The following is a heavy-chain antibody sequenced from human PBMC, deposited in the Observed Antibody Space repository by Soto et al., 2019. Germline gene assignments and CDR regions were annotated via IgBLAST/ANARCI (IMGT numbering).Heavy chain of an antibody. CDR2: ITGSGDKT. CDR1: GFSLKNYA. V-gene: IGHV3-23*01. Sequence: GGSLRLSCAASGFSLKNYAMTWVRQAPGKGLEWVSGITGSGDKTYYTDSVKGRFIISRDNSENTLYLQMNSLRAEDTALYYCARDCSSSSCSVWRYWGQGTQVTVSS. J-gene: IGHJ4*02. CDR3: ARDCSSSSCSVWRY. D-gene: IGHD2-2*01.